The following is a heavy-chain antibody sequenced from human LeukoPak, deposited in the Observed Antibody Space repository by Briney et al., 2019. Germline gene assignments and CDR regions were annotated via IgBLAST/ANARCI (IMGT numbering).Heavy chain of an antibody. CDR2: INPNRGGT. CDR3: ATEVTD. Sequence: ASVKVSCKASGYTFSGYYMHWVRQAPGQGLEWMGWINPNRGGTKYAQKFQGRVTMTRDTSISTAYMELSRLRSDDTAVYYCATEVTDWGQGTLVTVSS. J-gene: IGHJ4*02. V-gene: IGHV1-2*02. CDR1: GYTFSGYY. D-gene: IGHD5-18*01.